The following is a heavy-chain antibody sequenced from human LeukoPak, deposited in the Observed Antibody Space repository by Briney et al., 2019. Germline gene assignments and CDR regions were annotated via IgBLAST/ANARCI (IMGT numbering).Heavy chain of an antibody. V-gene: IGHV4-34*01. D-gene: IGHD1-26*01. CDR1: GGSFSGYY. J-gene: IGHJ4*02. Sequence: SETLSLTCAVYGGSFSGYYWSWIRQPPGKGLEWIGEINHSGSTNYNPSLKSRVIISVDTSKNQFSLKLSSVTAADTAVYYCARHRGPIVGATHFDYWGQGTLVTVSS. CDR2: INHSGST. CDR3: ARHRGPIVGATHFDY.